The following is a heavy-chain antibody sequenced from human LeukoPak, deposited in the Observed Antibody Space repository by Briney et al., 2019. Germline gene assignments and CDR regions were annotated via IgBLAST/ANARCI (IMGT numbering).Heavy chain of an antibody. D-gene: IGHD3-3*01. CDR3: AGNYDLWSGPPLVGYYYYMDV. CDR2: INPSGGST. J-gene: IGHJ6*03. CDR1: GYTFTSYY. Sequence: ASVKVSCKASGYTFTSYYMHWVRQAPGQGLEWMGIINPSGGSTSYAQKFQGRVTMTRDMSTSTVYMELSSLRSEDTAVYYCAGNYDLWSGPPLVGYYYYMDVWGKGTTVTVSS. V-gene: IGHV1-46*01.